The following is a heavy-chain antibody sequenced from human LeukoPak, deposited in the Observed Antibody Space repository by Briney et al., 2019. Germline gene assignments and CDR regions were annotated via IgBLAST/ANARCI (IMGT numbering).Heavy chain of an antibody. V-gene: IGHV1-69*05. CDR3: ARENGGYSSRAFDY. J-gene: IGHJ4*02. D-gene: IGHD6-13*01. Sequence: SVKVSCKASGGTFSSYAISWVRQAPGQGLEWKGRIIPIFGTANYAQKFQGRVTITTDESTSTAYMELSGLRSEDTAVYYCARENGGYSSRAFDYWGQGTLVTVSS. CDR1: GGTFSSYA. CDR2: IIPIFGTA.